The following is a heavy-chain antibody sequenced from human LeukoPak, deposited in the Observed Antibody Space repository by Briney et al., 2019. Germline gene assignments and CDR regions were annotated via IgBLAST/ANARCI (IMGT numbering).Heavy chain of an antibody. Sequence: SETLSLTCTASGGSISSSSYYWGWIRQPPGKGLEWIGSIYYSGSTYYNPSLKSRVTISVDTSKNQFSLKLSSVTAADTAVYYCARGLPKHDYGDYGGTWFDPWGQGTLVTVSS. V-gene: IGHV4-39*07. CDR3: ARGLPKHDYGDYGGTWFDP. CDR2: IYYSGST. D-gene: IGHD4-17*01. J-gene: IGHJ5*02. CDR1: GGSISSSSYY.